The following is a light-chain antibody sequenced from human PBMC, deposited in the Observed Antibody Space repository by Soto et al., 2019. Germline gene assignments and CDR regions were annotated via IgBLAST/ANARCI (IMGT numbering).Light chain of an antibody. V-gene: IGLV2-23*01. CDR3: CSYAGSSTFYV. CDR2: EGS. Sequence: QSALTQPASVSGSPGQSITISCTGTSSDVGSYNLVSWYQQHPGKAPKLMIYEGSKRPSGVSNRFSGSKSGNTASLTISGLQAEDVAEYYCCSYAGSSTFYVFGTGTKLTVL. CDR1: SSDVGSYNL. J-gene: IGLJ1*01.